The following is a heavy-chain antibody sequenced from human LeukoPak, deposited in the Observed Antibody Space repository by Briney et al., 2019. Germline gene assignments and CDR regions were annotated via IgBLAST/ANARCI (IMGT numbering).Heavy chain of an antibody. V-gene: IGHV4-59*08. Sequence: SETLSLTCTVSGGSISSYYWSWIRQPPGKGLEWIGYIYYSGGTNYNPSLKSRVTISVDTSKNQFSLKLSSVTAADTAVYYCARHSSGWYVGYWGQGTLVTVSS. CDR3: ARHSSGWYVGY. CDR2: IYYSGGT. J-gene: IGHJ4*02. CDR1: GGSISSYY. D-gene: IGHD6-19*01.